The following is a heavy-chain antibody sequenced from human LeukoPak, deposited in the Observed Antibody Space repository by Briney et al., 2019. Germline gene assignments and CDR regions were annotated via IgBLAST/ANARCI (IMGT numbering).Heavy chain of an antibody. CDR3: AKSRAADTTLLFDY. CDR1: GFTFSSYA. J-gene: IGHJ4*02. CDR2: ITAGGGST. Sequence: GGSLRLSCTASGFTFSSYAMTWVRQAPGKGLEWVSTITAGGGSTYYADSVKGRFTISRDNSKNTLYLQMNSLRAEDTAVYYCAKSRAADTTLLFDYWGQGTLVTVSS. V-gene: IGHV3-23*01. D-gene: IGHD6-13*01.